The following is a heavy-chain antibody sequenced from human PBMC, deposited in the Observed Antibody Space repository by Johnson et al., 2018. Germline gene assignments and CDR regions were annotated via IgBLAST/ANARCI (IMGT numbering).Heavy chain of an antibody. Sequence: VQLVQSGGGLVQXGGSLRVSCAASGFIVSSNYMSWVRQAPGKGLEWVSIIYAGGGTYYADSVKGRFTISRDNSTNTVYLQMTGLRPEETAVYYCARDGVRYCSTFSCSWGFDYYYYMDVWGKGTTVTVSS. CDR3: ARDGVRYCSTFSCSWGFDYYYYMDV. V-gene: IGHV3-66*02. CDR2: IYAGGGT. J-gene: IGHJ6*03. D-gene: IGHD2-2*01. CDR1: GFIVSSNY.